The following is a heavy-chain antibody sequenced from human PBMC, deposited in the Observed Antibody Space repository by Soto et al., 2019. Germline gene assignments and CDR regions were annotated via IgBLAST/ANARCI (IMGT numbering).Heavy chain of an antibody. J-gene: IGHJ4*02. CDR2: INLDGSTT. V-gene: IGHV3-74*01. D-gene: IGHD6-19*01. CDR1: GFALSSSW. Sequence: EVQLVESGGGLVQPGGSLRLSCAGSGFALSSSWMHWVRQDPGKGLVWVSRINLDGSTTDYADSVRGRFTISRDNAKNTLYLEMYSLRVDDTVVYHCARGPRGWYGFDYWGQGTLVTVSS. CDR3: ARGPRGWYGFDY.